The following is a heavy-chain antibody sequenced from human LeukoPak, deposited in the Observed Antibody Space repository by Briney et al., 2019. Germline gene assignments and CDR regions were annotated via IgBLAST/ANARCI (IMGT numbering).Heavy chain of an antibody. D-gene: IGHD3-22*01. J-gene: IGHJ5*02. CDR2: INHSGST. CDR1: GGSISSYY. CDR3: ATHYYYDSSGYYYGGNWFDP. V-gene: IGHV4-34*01. Sequence: SETLSLTCTVSGGSISSYYWSWIRQPPGKGLEWIGEINHSGSTNYNPSLKSRVTISVDTSKNQFSLKLSSVTAADTAVYYCATHYYYDSSGYYYGGNWFDPWGQGTLVTVSS.